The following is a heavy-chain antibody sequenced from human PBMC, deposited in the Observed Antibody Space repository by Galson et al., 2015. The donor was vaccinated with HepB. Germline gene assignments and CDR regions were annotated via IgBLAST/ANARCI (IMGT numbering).Heavy chain of an antibody. J-gene: IGHJ4*02. D-gene: IGHD3-10*01. Sequence: CAISGDSVSSNSAAWNWIRQSPSGGLEWLGRTYYRSKWYNDYAVSVKSRITINPDTSKNQFSLQLNSVTPEDTAVYYCARASYSAFDYWGQGTLVTVSS. CDR3: ARASYSAFDY. CDR2: TYYRSKWYN. CDR1: GDSVSSNSAA. V-gene: IGHV6-1*01.